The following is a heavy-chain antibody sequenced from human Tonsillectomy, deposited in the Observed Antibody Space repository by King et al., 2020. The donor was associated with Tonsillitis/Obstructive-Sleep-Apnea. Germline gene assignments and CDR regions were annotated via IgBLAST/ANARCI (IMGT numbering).Heavy chain of an antibody. Sequence: VQLVESGGGLAQPGGSLRLSCAASGFTFRIYAMSWVRQAPGKGLEWVSAISASGNDTYSADSVKGRFTISRDNSKNTLFLQMNSLRAEDTAVYYCARAPPAILYYYMDGGGKGTTVTVS. CDR1: GFTFRIYA. CDR3: ARAPPAILYYYMDG. CDR2: ISASGNDT. V-gene: IGHV3-23*04. J-gene: IGHJ6*03.